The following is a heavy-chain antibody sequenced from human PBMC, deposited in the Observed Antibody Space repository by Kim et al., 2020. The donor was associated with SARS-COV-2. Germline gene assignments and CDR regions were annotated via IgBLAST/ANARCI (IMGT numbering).Heavy chain of an antibody. CDR2: ISYDGSNK. J-gene: IGHJ4*02. CDR3: ARAVGPGYGDYRERFPGGGY. D-gene: IGHD4-17*01. CDR1: GFTFSSYA. Sequence: GGSLRLSCAASGFTFSSYAMHWVRQAPGKGLEWVAVISYDGSNKYYADSVKGRFTISRDNSKNTLYLQMNSLRAEDTAVYYCARAVGPGYGDYRERFPGGGYWGQGTLVTVSS. V-gene: IGHV3-30*04.